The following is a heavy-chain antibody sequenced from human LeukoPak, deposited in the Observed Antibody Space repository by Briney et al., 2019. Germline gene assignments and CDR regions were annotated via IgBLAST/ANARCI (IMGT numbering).Heavy chain of an antibody. CDR1: GGSISSGTYY. D-gene: IGHD2-15*01. J-gene: IGHJ6*03. V-gene: IGHV4-39*07. CDR3: ARTTEGYCRGRSCYSYYYYMDV. CDR2: IYHSGST. Sequence: PSETLSLTCTVSGGSISSGTYYWAWIRQPPGKGLEWIGTIYHSGSTYYNPSLKSRVTISVDKSKNQFSLKLSSVTAADTAVYYCARTTEGYCRGRSCYSYYYYMDVWGKGTTVTVSS.